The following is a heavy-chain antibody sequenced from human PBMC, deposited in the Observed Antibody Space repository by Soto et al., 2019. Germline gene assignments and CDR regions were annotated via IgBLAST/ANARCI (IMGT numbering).Heavy chain of an antibody. V-gene: IGHV1-2*02. J-gene: IGHJ5*01. Sequence: ASVKVSCKASGYTFTGYYTHWVRQAPGQGLEWMGWINPNSGGTNYAQKFQGRVTMTRDTSISTAYMELSRLRSDDTAVYYCARVDSSSSGAWFDSWGQGTLVTVSS. CDR3: ARVDSSSSGAWFDS. CDR1: GYTFTGYY. D-gene: IGHD6-6*01. CDR2: INPNSGGT.